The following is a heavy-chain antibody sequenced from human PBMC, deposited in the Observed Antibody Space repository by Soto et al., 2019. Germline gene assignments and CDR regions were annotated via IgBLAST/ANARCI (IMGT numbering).Heavy chain of an antibody. V-gene: IGHV1-18*04. CDR3: ASLELDY. CDR1: GYSFTSYG. Sequence: SGKSCGKASGYSFTSYGISWVRQAPGQGLEWMGWISAYNGNTNYAQKLQGRVTMTTDTSTSTAYMELRSLRSDDTAVYYCASLELDYWGQGTLVTVSS. CDR2: ISAYNGNT. J-gene: IGHJ4*02.